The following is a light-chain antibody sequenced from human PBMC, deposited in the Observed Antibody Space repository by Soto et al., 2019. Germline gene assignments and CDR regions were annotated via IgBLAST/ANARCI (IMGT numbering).Light chain of an antibody. Sequence: EIGLTQSPATLSLSPGERATLSCRASQSVSSYLAWYQQRPGQAPRLLIYDASNRATGVPARFSGSGSGTDFTLTISSLEPEDFAVYYCQQRSSWPPTFGQGTRLEIK. CDR1: QSVSSY. CDR3: QQRSSWPPT. CDR2: DAS. V-gene: IGKV3-11*01. J-gene: IGKJ5*01.